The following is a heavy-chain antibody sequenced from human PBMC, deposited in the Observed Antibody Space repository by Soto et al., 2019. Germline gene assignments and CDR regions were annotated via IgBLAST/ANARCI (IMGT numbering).Heavy chain of an antibody. CDR3: AKVPSRGQWAFDY. Sequence: GGSLRLCSAASGFTFSSYTMLCGRQAPGKGLEWVSAISGSGGSTYYADSVKGRFTISRDNSKNTLYLQMNSLRAEDAAVYYCAKVPSRGQWAFDYWGQGTLVTVSS. CDR2: ISGSGGST. J-gene: IGHJ4*02. CDR1: GFTFSSYT. D-gene: IGHD6-19*01. V-gene: IGHV3-23*01.